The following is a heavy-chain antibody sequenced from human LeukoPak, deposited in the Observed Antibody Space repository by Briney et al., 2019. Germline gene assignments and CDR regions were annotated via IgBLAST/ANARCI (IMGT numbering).Heavy chain of an antibody. CDR3: ARLEEDLTLGVAGYWFVP. Sequence: GESLKISCKGSGYSFTTHWIGWVRQMPGKGLEWMGIIYPDDSNTRYSPSFQGQVTLSADKSINTAYLQWSSLRASDTAMYYCARLEEDLTLGVAGYWFVPWGLGTLVTVS. CDR1: GYSFTTHW. CDR2: IYPDDSNT. J-gene: IGHJ5*02. D-gene: IGHD3-16*01. V-gene: IGHV5-51*01.